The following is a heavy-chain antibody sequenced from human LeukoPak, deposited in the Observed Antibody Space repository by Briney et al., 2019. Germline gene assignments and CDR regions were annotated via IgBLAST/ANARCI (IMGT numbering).Heavy chain of an antibody. D-gene: IGHD5-18*01. V-gene: IGHV1-18*01. Sequence: GASVQGSCRASGYTFTSYGISWVRQPPGQGLEGMGWISDYNGNTNYAQKLQGRVTMTTDTCTSTAYMELRSLRSDDTAVYYCARVDTAMEKRFDYWGQGTLVTVSS. CDR1: GYTFTSYG. CDR3: ARVDTAMEKRFDY. CDR2: ISDYNGNT. J-gene: IGHJ4*02.